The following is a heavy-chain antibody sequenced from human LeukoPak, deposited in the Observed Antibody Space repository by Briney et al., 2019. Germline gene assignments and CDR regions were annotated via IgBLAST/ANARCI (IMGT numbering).Heavy chain of an antibody. CDR2: IYYSGNT. CDR3: ARRRTYDILTGYPQYYFDY. Sequence: SETLSLTCTVSGGSISSSSYYWGWIRQPPGKGLEWIGDIYYSGNTYYNPSLKSRVTISVDTSKNQVSLKVTSVTAADTALYYCARRRTYDILTGYPQYYFDYWGQGALVTVSS. CDR1: GGSISSSSYY. J-gene: IGHJ4*02. D-gene: IGHD3-9*01. V-gene: IGHV4-39*01.